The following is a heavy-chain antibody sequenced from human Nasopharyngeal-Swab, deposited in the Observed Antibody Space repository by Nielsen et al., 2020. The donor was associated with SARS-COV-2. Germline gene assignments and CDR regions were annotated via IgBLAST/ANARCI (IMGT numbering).Heavy chain of an antibody. V-gene: IGHV3-23*01. CDR1: GFTFSNYA. Sequence: GESLKISCAASGFTFSNYAMSWVRQAPGKGLEWVSAISGSGGSTYYADSVKGRFTISRDNSKNTLYLQMNSLRAEDTAVYYCAKLTTVTFFDYWGQGTLVTASS. J-gene: IGHJ4*02. CDR2: ISGSGGST. CDR3: AKLTTVTFFDY. D-gene: IGHD4-17*01.